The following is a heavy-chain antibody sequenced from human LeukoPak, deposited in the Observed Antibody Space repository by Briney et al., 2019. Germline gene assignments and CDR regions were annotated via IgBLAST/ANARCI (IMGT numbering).Heavy chain of an antibody. Sequence: GGSLRLSCAASGFTSSSYGMHWVRQAPGKGLEWVAVISYDGSNKYYADSVKGRFTISRDNSKNTLYLQMNSLRAEDTAVYYCAKTAGYSSGFSPASGYWGQGTLVTVSS. CDR3: AKTAGYSSGFSPASGY. D-gene: IGHD6-19*01. V-gene: IGHV3-30*18. CDR2: ISYDGSNK. CDR1: GFTSSSYG. J-gene: IGHJ4*02.